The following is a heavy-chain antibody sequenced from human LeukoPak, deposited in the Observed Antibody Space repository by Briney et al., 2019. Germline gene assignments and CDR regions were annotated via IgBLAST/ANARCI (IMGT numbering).Heavy chain of an antibody. CDR2: ISAYNGNT. CDR1: GYTFTSYD. V-gene: IGHV1-18*01. D-gene: IGHD3-22*01. J-gene: IGHJ4*02. Sequence: GASVKVSCKASGYTFTSYDINWVRQATGQGLEWMGWISAYNGNTNYAQKFQGRVTMTTDTSTSTAYMELRSLRSDDTAVYYCARGSTARYYYDSSGYYRGAVDYWGQGTLVTISS. CDR3: ARGSTARYYYDSSGYYRGAVDY.